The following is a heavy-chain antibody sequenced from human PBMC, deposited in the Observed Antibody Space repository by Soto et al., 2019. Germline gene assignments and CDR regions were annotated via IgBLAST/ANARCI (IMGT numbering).Heavy chain of an antibody. D-gene: IGHD3-22*01. J-gene: IGHJ4*02. CDR1: GYSFTSYW. CDR3: ARYESKYYYDRSGYYYQGFFVY. V-gene: IGHV5-10-1*01. Sequence: PGESLKISCKGSGYSFTSYWISWVRQMPGKGLEWMGRIDPSDSYTNYSPSFQGHVTISADKSISTAYLQWSSLKASDTAMYYCARYESKYYYDRSGYYYQGFFVYWGQGTLVTVSS. CDR2: IDPSDSYT.